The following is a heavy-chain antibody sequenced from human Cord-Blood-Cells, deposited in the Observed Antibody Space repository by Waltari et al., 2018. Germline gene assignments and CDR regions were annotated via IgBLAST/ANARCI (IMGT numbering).Heavy chain of an antibody. CDR2: ISAYNVNT. Sequence: QVHLVQSGAAVKKHGGSVKVYCIASRYTFTSYGLSWVRQVTGQGLEWMGWISAYNVNTNYAQKLQGRVTMTTDTSTSTAYMELSSLRSDDTAVYYCARGRGGYWNYATDDYWGQGTLVTVSS. V-gene: IGHV1-18*01. CDR3: ARGRGGYWNYATDDY. D-gene: IGHD1-7*01. CDR1: RYTFTSYG. J-gene: IGHJ4*02.